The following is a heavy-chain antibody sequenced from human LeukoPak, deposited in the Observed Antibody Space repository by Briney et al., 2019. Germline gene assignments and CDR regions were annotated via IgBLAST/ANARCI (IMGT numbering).Heavy chain of an antibody. V-gene: IGHV3-23*01. CDR3: AKDAYYYDSSGYYYDW. CDR1: GFTFSSYA. D-gene: IGHD3-22*01. J-gene: IGHJ4*02. Sequence: GGSLRLSCAASGFTFSSYAMSWVRQAPGKGLEWASAISGSGGSTYYADSVKGRFTISRDNSKNTLYLQMNSLRAEDTAVYYCAKDAYYYDSSGYYYDWWGQGTLVTVSS. CDR2: ISGSGGST.